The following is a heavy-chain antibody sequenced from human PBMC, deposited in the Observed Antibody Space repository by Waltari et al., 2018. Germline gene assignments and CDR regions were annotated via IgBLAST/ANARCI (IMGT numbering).Heavy chain of an antibody. CDR1: GVSSRDYY. V-gene: IGHV3-72*01. CDR2: TRNRANSYVA. D-gene: IGHD2-2*01. J-gene: IGHJ6*02. CDR3: SRVVPAAIAKYYGMDV. Sequence: EVQVVESGGALVQPGGSLRLSCAVSGVSSRDYYLDWVPQAPGNGLDWICRTRNRANSYVAQYAASVKGRFTISRDDSENSVYLQMDSLTTEDTAVYYCSRVVPAAIAKYYGMDVWGQGTTVTVSS.